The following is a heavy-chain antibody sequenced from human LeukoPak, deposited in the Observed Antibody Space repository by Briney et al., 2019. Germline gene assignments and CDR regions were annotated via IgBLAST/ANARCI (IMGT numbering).Heavy chain of an antibody. CDR2: IYTSGST. V-gene: IGHV4-61*02. D-gene: IGHD3-10*01. Sequence: SETLSLTCTVSGDSISSGSYYWSWIRQPAGKGLEWIGRIYTSGSTNYNPSLKSRVTISVDTSKNQFSLKLSSVTAADTAMYYCARNRYYYGSGSYGVPNWFDPWGQGTLVTVSS. J-gene: IGHJ5*02. CDR1: GDSISSGSYY. CDR3: ARNRYYYGSGSYGVPNWFDP.